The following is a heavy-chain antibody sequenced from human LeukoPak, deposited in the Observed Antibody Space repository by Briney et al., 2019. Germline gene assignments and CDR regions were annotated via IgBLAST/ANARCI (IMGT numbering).Heavy chain of an antibody. Sequence: SETLSLTCTVSGGSISSSSYYWGWIRQPPGKGLEWIGGIYYSGSTYYNPSLKSRVTISVDTSKNQFSLKLSSVTAADTAVYYCARWGYWNWFDPWGQGTLVTVSS. CDR2: IYYSGST. V-gene: IGHV4-39*07. D-gene: IGHD3-22*01. J-gene: IGHJ5*02. CDR3: ARWGYWNWFDP. CDR1: GGSISSSSYY.